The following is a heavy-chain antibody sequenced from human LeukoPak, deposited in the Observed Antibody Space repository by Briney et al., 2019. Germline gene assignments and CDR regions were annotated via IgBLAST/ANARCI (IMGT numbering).Heavy chain of an antibody. V-gene: IGHV4-34*01. CDR2: INHSGTT. D-gene: IGHD3-10*01. CDR3: ARVAVRSRRGSSGYNWFDP. Sequence: SETLSLTCAVSGGSFSGYYWSWIRQPPGKGLEWIGEINHSGTTNYNPSLKSRVTISTDTSKNQFSLKLTSVTAADTAMYYCARVAVRSRRGSSGYNWFDPWGQGTLVTVSS. J-gene: IGHJ5*02. CDR1: GGSFSGYY.